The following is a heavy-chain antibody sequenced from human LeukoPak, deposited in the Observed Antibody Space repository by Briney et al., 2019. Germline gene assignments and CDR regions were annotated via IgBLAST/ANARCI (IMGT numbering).Heavy chain of an antibody. V-gene: IGHV3-21*01. CDR1: GFTFSSYS. D-gene: IGHD5-18*01. CDR3: ARELGYSYGMAPLYYYYYGMDV. CDR2: ISSSSSYI. Sequence: GGSLRLSCAASGFTFSSYSMNWVRQAPGKGLEWVSSISSSSSYIYYAGSVKGRFTISRDNAKNSLYLQMNSLRAEDTAVYYCARELGYSYGMAPLYYYYYGMDVWGQGTTVTVSS. J-gene: IGHJ6*02.